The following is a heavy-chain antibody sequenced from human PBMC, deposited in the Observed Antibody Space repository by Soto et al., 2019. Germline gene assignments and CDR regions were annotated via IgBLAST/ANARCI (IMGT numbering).Heavy chain of an antibody. CDR2: IIPILGIA. J-gene: IGHJ6*02. V-gene: IGHV1-69*02. CDR1: GGTFSSYT. CDR3: ARVYPPHYYYGMDV. Sequence: QVQLVQSGAEVKKPGSSVKVSCKASGGTFSSYTISWVRQAPGQGLEWMGRIIPILGIANYAQKFQGRVTITADKSTSTAHMELSSLRSEDTAVYYCARVYPPHYYYGMDVWGQGTPVTVSS.